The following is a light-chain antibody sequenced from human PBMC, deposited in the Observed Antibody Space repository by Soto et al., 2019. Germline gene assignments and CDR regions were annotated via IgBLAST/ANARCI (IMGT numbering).Light chain of an antibody. CDR2: EVS. J-gene: IGLJ2*01. CDR3: SSYTSYNTVV. CDR1: SSNIGAGYD. V-gene: IGLV1-40*01. Sequence: QSVLTQPPSVSGAPGQRVTISCTGSSSNIGAGYDVHWYQQLPGTAPKLMIFEVSNRPSGVSNRFSGSKSGNTASLTISGLQAEDEGVYYCSSYTSYNTVVFGGGTKVTVL.